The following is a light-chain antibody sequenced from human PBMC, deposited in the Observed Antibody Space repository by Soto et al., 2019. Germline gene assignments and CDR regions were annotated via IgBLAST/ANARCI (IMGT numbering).Light chain of an antibody. Sequence: AIQITQSPSSLSASVGDRVTITCRARQDIKYDLGLYHQKPGKAPKLLIYAASSSQSGVPSRFSGSGSGTYFTLSISSLQPEDFATYYCLQYYNYPWTFGQGTKVDIK. J-gene: IGKJ1*01. CDR3: LQYYNYPWT. CDR1: QDIKYD. V-gene: IGKV1-6*01. CDR2: AAS.